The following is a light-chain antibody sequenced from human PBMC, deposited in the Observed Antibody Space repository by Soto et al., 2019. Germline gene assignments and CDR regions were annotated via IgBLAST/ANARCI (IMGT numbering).Light chain of an antibody. V-gene: IGLV2-14*01. CDR2: EVS. Sequence: QSVLTQTASVSGSPGQSITISCTGTSSDVGGFDSVSWYQQHPGKVPKLIIYEVSNRPSGVSNRFSGSKSGNTASLTISEVQAEDEADYYCSSYTRSSTLVFGGGTQLTVL. CDR1: SSDVGGFDS. J-gene: IGLJ7*01. CDR3: SSYTRSSTLV.